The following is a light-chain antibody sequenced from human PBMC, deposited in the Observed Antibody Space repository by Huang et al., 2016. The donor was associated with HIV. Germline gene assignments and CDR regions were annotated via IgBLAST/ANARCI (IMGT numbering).Light chain of an antibody. V-gene: IGKV3-11*01. CDR2: DAS. CDR3: QQRSNWPPGYT. Sequence: EIVLTQSPATLSLSPGERATLSCRASQSVSSYLAWYQQKPGQAPRLLIYDASNSATGIPARFSVSGSGTDFTLTISSLEPEDFAVYYCQQRSNWPPGYTFGQGTKLEIK. CDR1: QSVSSY. J-gene: IGKJ2*01.